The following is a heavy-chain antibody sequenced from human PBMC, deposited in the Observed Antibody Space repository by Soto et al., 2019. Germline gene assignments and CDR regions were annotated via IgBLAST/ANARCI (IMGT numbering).Heavy chain of an antibody. CDR2: IYYDGST. CDR3: ARRIRFSSRTLGFFDS. CDR1: GGSISSSSYY. J-gene: IGHJ4*02. Sequence: SETLSLTCTVSGGSISSSSYYWGWIRQPPGKGLEWIGSIYYDGSTYYNPSLKSRVTISVDTSKNQFSLKLRSVTAADTAVYYCARRIRFSSRTLGFFDSWGQGTLVTVSS. V-gene: IGHV4-39*01. D-gene: IGHD6-13*01.